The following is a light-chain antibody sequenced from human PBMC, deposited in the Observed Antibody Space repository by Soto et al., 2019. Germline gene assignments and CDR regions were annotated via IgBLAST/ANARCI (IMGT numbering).Light chain of an antibody. CDR2: DAS. CDR1: QSISSW. Sequence: DIQMTQSPSTLTASVGDRVTITCRASQSISSWLAWYQQKPGKAPKLLIYDASSLESGVPSRFSGSGSGTEFTLTISSLQPDDFATYYCQQYNSYLLTFGGGTKVEIK. J-gene: IGKJ4*01. V-gene: IGKV1-5*01. CDR3: QQYNSYLLT.